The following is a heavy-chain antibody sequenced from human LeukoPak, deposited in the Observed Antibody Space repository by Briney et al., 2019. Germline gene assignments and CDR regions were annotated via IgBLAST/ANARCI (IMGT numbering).Heavy chain of an antibody. D-gene: IGHD4-17*01. Sequence: SETLSLTCTVSGGSISSYYWSWIRQPPGKGLEWIGYIYYSGSTNYNPSLKSRVTISVDTSKNQFSLKLSSVTAADTAVYYCAGYGDYLRPKYYFDYWGQGTLVTVSS. V-gene: IGHV4-59*01. CDR3: AGYGDYLRPKYYFDY. CDR2: IYYSGST. CDR1: GGSISSYY. J-gene: IGHJ4*02.